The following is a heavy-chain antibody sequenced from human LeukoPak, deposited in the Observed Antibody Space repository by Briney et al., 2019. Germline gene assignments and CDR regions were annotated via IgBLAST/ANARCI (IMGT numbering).Heavy chain of an antibody. V-gene: IGHV3-33*01. CDR2: IWYDGSNK. CDR3: ARDPPKNDFWSGYSFGYYYYGMDV. Sequence: GGSLRLSCAASGFTFSSYGMHWVRQAPGKGLEWVAVIWYDGSNKYYADSVKGRFTISRDNSKNTLYLQMNSLRAEDTAVYYCARDPPKNDFWSGYSFGYYYYGMDVWGQGTTVTVSS. D-gene: IGHD3-3*01. J-gene: IGHJ6*02. CDR1: GFTFSSYG.